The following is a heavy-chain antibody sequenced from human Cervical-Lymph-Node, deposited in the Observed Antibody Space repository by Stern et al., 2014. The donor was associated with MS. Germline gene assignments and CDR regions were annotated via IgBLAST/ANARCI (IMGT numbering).Heavy chain of an antibody. D-gene: IGHD1-1*01. CDR3: ATMDNTKHLNWVDP. CDR1: GYTFTHND. V-gene: IGHV1-8*01. CDR2: MNPNSGNT. Sequence: VQLVESGAEVKKPGASVKVSCKASGYTFTHNDINWVRQATGQGLEWMGWMNPNSGNTGYAQKFQGRVTMTRNTSISTAYMELSLRSEDTAVYFCATMDNTKHLNWVDPWGQGTLVTVSS. J-gene: IGHJ5*02.